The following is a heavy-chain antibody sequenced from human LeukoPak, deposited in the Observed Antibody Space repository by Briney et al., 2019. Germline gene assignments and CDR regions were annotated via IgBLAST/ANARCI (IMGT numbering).Heavy chain of an antibody. J-gene: IGHJ6*02. V-gene: IGHV4-30-2*01. Sequence: SETLSLTCAVSGGSISSGGYSWSWIRQPPGKGLEWIGYIYHSGSTYYNPSLKSRVTISVDRSKNQFSLKLSSVTAADTAVYYCARGYCSSTSCYKGWAYYYYGMDVWGQGTTVTVSS. D-gene: IGHD2-2*02. CDR1: GGSISSGGYS. CDR2: IYHSGST. CDR3: ARGYCSSTSCYKGWAYYYYGMDV.